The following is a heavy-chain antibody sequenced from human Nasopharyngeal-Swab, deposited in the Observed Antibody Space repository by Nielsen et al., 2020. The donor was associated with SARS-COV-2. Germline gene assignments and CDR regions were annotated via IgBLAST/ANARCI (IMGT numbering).Heavy chain of an antibody. D-gene: IGHD4-17*01. CDR2: ISWNSGSI. Sequence: SLKISCAASGFTFDDYAMHWVRQAPGKGLEWVSGISWNSGSIGYADSVKGRFTISRDNAKNSLYLQMNSLRAEDTALYYCAKDVDDYDYYMDVWGQGTLVTVSS. J-gene: IGHJ4*02. CDR3: AKDVDDYDYYMDV. V-gene: IGHV3-9*01. CDR1: GFTFDDYA.